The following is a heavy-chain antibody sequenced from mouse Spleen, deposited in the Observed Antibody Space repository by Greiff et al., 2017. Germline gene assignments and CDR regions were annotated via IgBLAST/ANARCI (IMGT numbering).Heavy chain of an antibody. D-gene: IGHD1-1*01. Sequence: DVMLVESGGGLVKPGGSLKLSCAASGFTFSSYAMSWVRQTPEKRLEWVAAINSNGGSTYYPDTVKDRFTISRDNAKNTLYLQMSSLRSEDTALYYCARHPYYYDGSSAWFAYWGQGTLVTVSA. CDR3: ARHPYYYDGSSAWFAY. J-gene: IGHJ3*01. CDR2: INSNGGST. CDR1: GFTFSSYA. V-gene: IGHV5-6-2*01.